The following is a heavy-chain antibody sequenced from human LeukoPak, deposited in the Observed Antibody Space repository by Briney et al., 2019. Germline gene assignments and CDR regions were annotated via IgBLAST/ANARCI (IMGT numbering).Heavy chain of an antibody. CDR3: ARDDSSSWYYFDY. J-gene: IGHJ4*02. D-gene: IGHD6-13*01. V-gene: IGHV3-48*01. Sequence: GGSLGLSCAASGFTFSSYSMNWVCQAPGKGLEWVSYISSSSSTIYYADSVKGRFTISGDNAKNSLYLQMNSLRAEDTAVYYCARDDSSSWYYFDYWGQGTLVTVSS. CDR2: ISSSSSTI. CDR1: GFTFSSYS.